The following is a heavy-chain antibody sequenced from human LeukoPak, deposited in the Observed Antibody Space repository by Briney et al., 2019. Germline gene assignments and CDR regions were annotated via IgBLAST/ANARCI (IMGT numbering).Heavy chain of an antibody. J-gene: IGHJ6*02. CDR2: IYYSGNT. CDR3: ARLGEYYYYGMDV. V-gene: IGHV4-59*08. CDR1: GGSISGFY. Sequence: SETLSLTCCGSGGSISGFYWGWVRQPPGEGLGWVGYIYYSGNTKYNPSLKSRITISVDTSKNQFSLNLISVTAADTAVYYCARLGEYYYYGMDVWGQGTTVTVSS.